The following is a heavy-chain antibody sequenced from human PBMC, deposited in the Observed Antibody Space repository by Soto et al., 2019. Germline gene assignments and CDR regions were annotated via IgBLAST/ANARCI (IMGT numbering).Heavy chain of an antibody. Sequence: ASVKVSCKTSGYSFTKYGLHWVRQAPGQRLEWMGWINPGNGDTKYSQKFQGRVTITRDTSATTAYMELSSLRSEDSAVFYCARTDCSSTSCYNYYYYGMDVWGQGTTVTVS. V-gene: IGHV1-3*01. J-gene: IGHJ6*02. CDR2: INPGNGDT. D-gene: IGHD2-2*01. CDR1: GYSFTKYG. CDR3: ARTDCSSTSCYNYYYYGMDV.